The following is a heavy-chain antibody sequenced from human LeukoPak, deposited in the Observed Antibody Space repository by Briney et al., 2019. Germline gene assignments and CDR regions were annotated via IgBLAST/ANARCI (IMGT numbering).Heavy chain of an antibody. CDR3: AHRPRGSHVERNWFDP. CDR1: GFSLSTTGVG. Sequence: SGPTLVKPTQTLTLTCTFSGFSLSTTGVGVGWIRQPPGKALEWLALIYWDDDKRYSPSLKSRLTITKDTSKNQVVLTMTNMDPVDTATYYCAHRPRGSHVERNWFDPWGQGTLVTVSS. CDR2: IYWDDDK. V-gene: IGHV2-5*02. J-gene: IGHJ5*02. D-gene: IGHD1-26*01.